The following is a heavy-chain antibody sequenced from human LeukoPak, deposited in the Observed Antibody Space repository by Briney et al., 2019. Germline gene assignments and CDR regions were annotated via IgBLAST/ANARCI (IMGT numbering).Heavy chain of an antibody. CDR2: IKQDESKR. J-gene: IGHJ4*02. CDR3: ARTGTTLDY. D-gene: IGHD1-7*01. V-gene: IGHV3-7*01. CDR1: GFIFENYW. Sequence: PGGSLRLSCAGSGFIFENYWMSWVRQAPGKGLEWVASIKQDESKRFFVDSVKGRFTISRDNAKNSLYLQMNSLRAEDTAVYYCARTGTTLDYWGQGTLVTVSS.